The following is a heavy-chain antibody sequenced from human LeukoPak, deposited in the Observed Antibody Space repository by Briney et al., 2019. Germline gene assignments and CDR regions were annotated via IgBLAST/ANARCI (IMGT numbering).Heavy chain of an antibody. J-gene: IGHJ4*02. CDR2: IYYSGST. D-gene: IGHD3-10*01. V-gene: IGHV4-31*03. CDR3: ARASTVRNGFDY. CDR1: GGSISSGGYY. Sequence: PSQTLSLTCTVSGGSISSGGYYWNWIRQHPRKSLEWIGYIYYSGSTYYKPSLQSRVTISVDTSENQFSLKLSSVTAADTALYYCARASTVRNGFDYWGQGTLVTVSS.